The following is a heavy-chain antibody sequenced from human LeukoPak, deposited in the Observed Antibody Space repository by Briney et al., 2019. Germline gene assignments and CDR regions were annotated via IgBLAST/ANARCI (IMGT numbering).Heavy chain of an antibody. CDR3: ARPQATVTTGDYGMDV. J-gene: IGHJ6*04. V-gene: IGHV1-46*01. D-gene: IGHD4-17*01. Sequence: GASVKVSCKASGYTFTSYYMHWVRQAPGQGLEWMGIINPSGGSTSYAQKFQGRVTMTRDTSTSTVYMELSSLRSEDTAVYYCARPQATVTTGDYGMDVWGKGTTVTVSS. CDR2: INPSGGST. CDR1: GYTFTSYY.